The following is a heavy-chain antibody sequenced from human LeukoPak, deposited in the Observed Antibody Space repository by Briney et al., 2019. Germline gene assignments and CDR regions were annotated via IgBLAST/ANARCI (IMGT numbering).Heavy chain of an antibody. V-gene: IGHV3-30*18. CDR3: AKATAMVTGYDY. Sequence: GGSLRLSCAASGFTFSSYSMNWVRQAPGKGLEWVAIISYDGSNKYYADSVKGRFTISRDNSKNTLYLQMNSLRAEDTAVYYCAKATAMVTGYDYWGQGTLVTVSS. D-gene: IGHD5-18*01. CDR1: GFTFSSYS. J-gene: IGHJ4*02. CDR2: ISYDGSNK.